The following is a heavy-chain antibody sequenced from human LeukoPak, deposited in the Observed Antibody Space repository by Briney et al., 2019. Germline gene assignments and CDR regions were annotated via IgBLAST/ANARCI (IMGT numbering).Heavy chain of an antibody. CDR2: VDPTDSDV. CDR1: GFIFNTYW. D-gene: IGHD6-13*01. J-gene: IGHJ4*02. V-gene: IGHV5-10-1*01. CDR3: ARRARYHSSFPLDF. Sequence: GESLKISCKGSGFIFNTYWISWVRQMPGKGLEWMGIVDPTDSDVDYSPSFQGHVTISSDTSTSTVYLQWSSLKASDTAVYYCARRARYHSSFPLDFWGQGTQVTVSS.